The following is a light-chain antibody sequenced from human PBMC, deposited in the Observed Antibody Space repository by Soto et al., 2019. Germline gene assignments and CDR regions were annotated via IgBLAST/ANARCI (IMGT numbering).Light chain of an antibody. CDR2: EVS. CDR1: SSDVGAYNY. CDR3: SSYAGSNNYVV. V-gene: IGLV2-8*01. Sequence: SVLTHPPSASGSPGQSVTISCTGTSSDVGAYNYVSWYQQHPGKAPKLMIYEVSKRPSGVPDRFSGSKSGNTASLTVSGLQAEDEAYYYCSSYAGSNNYVVFGGGTKLTVL. J-gene: IGLJ2*01.